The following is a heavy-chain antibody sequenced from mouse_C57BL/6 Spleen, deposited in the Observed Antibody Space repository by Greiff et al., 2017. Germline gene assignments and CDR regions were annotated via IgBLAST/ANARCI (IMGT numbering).Heavy chain of an antibody. J-gene: IGHJ1*03. V-gene: IGHV3-6*01. CDR2: ISYDGSN. CDR3: ARDGGLHWDFDV. Sequence: DVQLQESGPGLVKPSQSLSLTCSVTGYSITSGYYWNWIRQFPGNKLEWMGYISYDGSNNYNPSLKNRIAITRDTSKNQFFLKLNSVTTEDTATYYCARDGGLHWDFDVWGTGTTVTVSS. D-gene: IGHD2-4*01. CDR1: GYSITSGYY.